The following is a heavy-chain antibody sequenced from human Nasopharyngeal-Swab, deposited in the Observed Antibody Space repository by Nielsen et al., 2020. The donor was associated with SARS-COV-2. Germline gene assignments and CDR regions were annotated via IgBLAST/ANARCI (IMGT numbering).Heavy chain of an antibody. Sequence: SETLSLTCTGLGCSNSSYYWSWIRQPPGKGLEWIGYIYYSGSTNYNPSLKSRVTISVDTSKNQFSLKLSSVTAADTAVYYCARDRYNLSYWQRITMVRDNWFDPWGQGTLVTVSS. CDR1: GCSNSSYY. V-gene: IGHV4-59*01. J-gene: IGHJ5*02. CDR3: ARDRYNLSYWQRITMVRDNWFDP. CDR2: IYYSGST. D-gene: IGHD3-10*01.